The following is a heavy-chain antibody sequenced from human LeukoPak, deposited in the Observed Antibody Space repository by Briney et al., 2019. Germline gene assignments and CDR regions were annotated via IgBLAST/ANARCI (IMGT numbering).Heavy chain of an antibody. CDR1: GFTVSSNY. J-gene: IGHJ6*02. CDR3: VRISEAYYYYGMDV. Sequence: PGGSLRLSCAASGFTVSSNYMSWVRQAPGKGLEWVSVIYSGGRTDYADSVKGRFTISRDNSKNTLYFQMSSLRAEDTAVYYCVRISEAYYYYGMDVWGQGTTVTVSS. CDR2: IYSGGRT. D-gene: IGHD1-26*01. V-gene: IGHV3-66*01.